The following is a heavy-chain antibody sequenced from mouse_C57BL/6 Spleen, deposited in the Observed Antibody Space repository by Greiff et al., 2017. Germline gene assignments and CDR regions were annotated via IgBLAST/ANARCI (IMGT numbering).Heavy chain of an antibody. J-gene: IGHJ4*01. D-gene: IGHD1-1*01. CDR3: ARGAIYYYGSSYYAMDY. V-gene: IGHV5-16*01. CDR1: GFTFSDYY. Sequence: EVMLVESEGGLVQPGSSMKLSCTASGFTFSDYYMAWVRQVPEKGLEWVANINYDGSSTYYLDSLKSRFIISRDNAKNTLYLQMSSLKSEDTATYYWARGAIYYYGSSYYAMDYWGKGTSVTVSS. CDR2: INYDGSST.